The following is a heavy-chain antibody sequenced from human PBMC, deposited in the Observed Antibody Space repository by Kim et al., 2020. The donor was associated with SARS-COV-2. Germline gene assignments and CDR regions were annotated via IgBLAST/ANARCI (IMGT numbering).Heavy chain of an antibody. CDR1: GDSISSGDHY. J-gene: IGHJ6*02. Sequence: SETLSLTCTVSGDSISSGDHYRSWIRQSPGKGLEWIGCVSYTGKTYYIPSLKSRVDMSLDTSKNQFSLDVRSVTAADTAVYYCARDRSHFDDSGYYYGIDVWGQGTTVTVTS. CDR2: VSYTGKT. V-gene: IGHV4-30-4*08. CDR3: ARDRSHFDDSGYYYGIDV. D-gene: IGHD6-19*01.